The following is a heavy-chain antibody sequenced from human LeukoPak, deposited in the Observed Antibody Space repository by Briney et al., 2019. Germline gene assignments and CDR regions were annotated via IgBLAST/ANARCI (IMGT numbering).Heavy chain of an antibody. CDR3: ARSSRTYCSSTSCDAFDI. J-gene: IGHJ3*02. D-gene: IGHD2-2*01. CDR2: IYYSGST. CDR1: GGSISSYY. V-gene: IGHV4-59*01. Sequence: PSETLSLTCIVSGGSISSYYWSWIRQPPGKGLEWIGYIYYSGSTNYNPSLKSRVTISVDTSKNQFSLKLSSVTAADTAVYYCARSSRTYCSSTSCDAFDIWGQGTMVTVSS.